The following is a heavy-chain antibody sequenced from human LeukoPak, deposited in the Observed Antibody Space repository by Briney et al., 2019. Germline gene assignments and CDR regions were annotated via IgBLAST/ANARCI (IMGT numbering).Heavy chain of an antibody. CDR2: ISGSGGST. CDR1: GFTFSSYA. Sequence: PGESLRLSCAASGFTFSSYAMSWVRQAPGKGLEWVSAISGSGGSTYYADSVKGRFTISRDNSKNTLYLQMNSLRAEDTAVYYCAKDPGIAAAGIIDYWGQGTLVTVSS. CDR3: AKDPGIAAAGIIDY. J-gene: IGHJ4*02. V-gene: IGHV3-23*01. D-gene: IGHD6-13*01.